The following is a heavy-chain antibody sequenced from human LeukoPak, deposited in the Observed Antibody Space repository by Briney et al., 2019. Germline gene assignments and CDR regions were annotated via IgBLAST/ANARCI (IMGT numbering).Heavy chain of an antibody. V-gene: IGHV4-59*08. Sequence: SETLSLPCTVSGPSMSDYYWSWIRQPPGKGLEWVGYIYYTGSTNCNPSLKSRVTMSVDTSKNQISLKLSSVTAADSAVYYCVRRVRYFGQNDYWGQGTLVTVSS. J-gene: IGHJ4*02. D-gene: IGHD3-9*01. CDR1: GPSMSDYY. CDR3: VRRVRYFGQNDY. CDR2: IYYTGST.